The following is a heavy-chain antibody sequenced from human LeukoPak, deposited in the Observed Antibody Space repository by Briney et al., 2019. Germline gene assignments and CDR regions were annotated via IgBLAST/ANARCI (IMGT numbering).Heavy chain of an antibody. J-gene: IGHJ5*01. CDR2: IYHSGST. CDR1: GGSISSGTYY. V-gene: IGHV4-30-2*01. D-gene: IGHD3-10*01. Sequence: PSETLSLTCTVSGGSISSGTYYWSWIRQPPGKGLEWIGYIYHSGSTYYNPSLKSRFTISVDRPKNQFFLTVTSVTAADTAVYFCARSRQASGLLGSWGQGTLVAVSS. CDR3: ARSRQASGLLGS.